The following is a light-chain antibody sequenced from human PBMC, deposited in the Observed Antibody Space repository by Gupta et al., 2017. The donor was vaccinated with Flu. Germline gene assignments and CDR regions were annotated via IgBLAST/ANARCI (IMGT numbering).Light chain of an antibody. CDR1: KIGRET. CDR2: DDS. CDR3: QMWDTSSDHWV. Sequence: GQTDRITGGGNKIGRETVHWYQQKPGQAPVLVVCDDSDRPSGIPDRFSGSNSGDTATLTISRVEAGDEADYYCQMWDTSSDHWVFGGGTMLTVL. J-gene: IGLJ3*02. V-gene: IGLV3-21*02.